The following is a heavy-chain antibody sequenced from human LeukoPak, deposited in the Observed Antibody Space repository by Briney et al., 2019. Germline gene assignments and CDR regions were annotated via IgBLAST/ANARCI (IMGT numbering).Heavy chain of an antibody. CDR3: ARGVYGSSSGFDP. J-gene: IGHJ5*02. V-gene: IGHV6-1*01. CDR1: GDSVSSKSAA. Sequence: SQTLSLTCAISGDSVSSKSAAWNWIRQSPSRGLEWLGRTYYRSKWSSGYAESVKSRITINPDTSKNQFSLQLKSVTPEDTAVYYCARGVYGSSSGFDPWGQGTLVTVSS. CDR2: TYYRSKWSS. D-gene: IGHD6-6*01.